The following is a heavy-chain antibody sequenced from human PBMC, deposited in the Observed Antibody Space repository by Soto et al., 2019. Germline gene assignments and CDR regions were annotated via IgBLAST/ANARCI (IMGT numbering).Heavy chain of an antibody. Sequence: EVQLVESGGGLVQPGGSPRLSCAASGFTFSSYNVNWVRQAPGKGLEWVSYISSSSSTIYYADSVKGRFTISSDNASNSLYLQMNSLIAGYTAVYYCTRGSDGFDYWGQGTLVTVSS. CDR2: ISSSSSTI. CDR3: TRGSDGFDY. J-gene: IGHJ4*02. V-gene: IGHV3-48*01. CDR1: GFTFSSYN.